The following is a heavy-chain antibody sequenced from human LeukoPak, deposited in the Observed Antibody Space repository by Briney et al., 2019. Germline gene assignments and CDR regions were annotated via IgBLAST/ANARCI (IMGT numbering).Heavy chain of an antibody. Sequence: SVKISCKASGGTFSSYAIGWVRQAPGQGLEWMGGIIPIFGTANYAQKFQGRVTITADKSTSTAYMELSSLRSEDTAVYYCAREGNYGDFDCWGQGTLVTVSS. CDR2: IIPIFGTA. V-gene: IGHV1-69*06. D-gene: IGHD4-17*01. J-gene: IGHJ4*02. CDR1: GGTFSSYA. CDR3: AREGNYGDFDC.